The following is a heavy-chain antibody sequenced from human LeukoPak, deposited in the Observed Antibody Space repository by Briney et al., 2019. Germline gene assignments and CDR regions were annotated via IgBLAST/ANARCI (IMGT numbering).Heavy chain of an antibody. CDR1: GFTFSNYG. D-gene: IGHD1-26*01. CDR3: AKDVGEVMFDY. J-gene: IGHJ4*02. V-gene: IGHV3-23*01. CDR2: ISGSGGST. Sequence: GRSLRLSCAGSGFTFSNYGMHWVRQAPGKGLEWVSAISGSGGSTYYADSVKGRFTISRDNSKNTLYLQMNSLRAEDTAVYYCAKDVGEVMFDYWGQGTLVTVSS.